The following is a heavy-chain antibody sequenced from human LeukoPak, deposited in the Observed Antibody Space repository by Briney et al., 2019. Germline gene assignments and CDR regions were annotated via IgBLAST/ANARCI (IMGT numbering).Heavy chain of an antibody. J-gene: IGHJ1*01. CDR2: IWYDGSNK. V-gene: IGHV3-33*01. D-gene: IGHD1-26*01. CDR3: ARDGRVVGATESYFQH. Sequence: GGSLRLSCAASGFTFSSYGMHWVRQAPGKGLEWVAVIWYDGSNKYYADSVKGRFTISRDNSKNTLYLQMNSLRAEDTAVYYCARDGRVVGATESYFQHWGQGTLVTVSS. CDR1: GFTFSSYG.